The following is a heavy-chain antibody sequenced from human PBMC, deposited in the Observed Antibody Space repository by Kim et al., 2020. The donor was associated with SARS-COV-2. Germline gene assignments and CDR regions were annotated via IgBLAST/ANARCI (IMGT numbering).Heavy chain of an antibody. Sequence: GGSLRLSCAASGFNFGDYAMHWVRQVPGKGLEWVSAIGWNSVTSGYAGSVRGRFTIYRDNVKNFLYLEMNSLRTEDTALYYCAKDGGISWSGAEYFHQWGQGTLVTVSS. CDR2: IGWNSVTS. D-gene: IGHD3-3*02. CDR1: GFNFGDYA. CDR3: AKDGGISWSGAEYFHQ. J-gene: IGHJ1*01. V-gene: IGHV3-9*01.